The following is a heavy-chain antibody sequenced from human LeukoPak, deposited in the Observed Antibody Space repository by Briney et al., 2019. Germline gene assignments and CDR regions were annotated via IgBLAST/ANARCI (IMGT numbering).Heavy chain of an antibody. J-gene: IGHJ4*02. CDR1: GFTFDDYG. CDR3: AKAYGGGGGDY. D-gene: IGHD3-10*01. CDR2: INWNGGST. Sequence: GGSLRLSCAASGFTFDDYGMSWVRQAPGKGLEWVSGINWNGGSTYYADSVKGRFTISRDNSKNTLYLQMNSLRAEDTAVYYCAKAYGGGGGDYWGQGTLVTVSS. V-gene: IGHV3-20*04.